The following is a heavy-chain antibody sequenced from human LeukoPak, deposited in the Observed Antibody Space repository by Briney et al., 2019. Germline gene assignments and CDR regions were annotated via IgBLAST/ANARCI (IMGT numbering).Heavy chain of an antibody. J-gene: IGHJ6*02. CDR2: IGYSGST. Sequence: SETLSLTCTVSGGSINSGDYFWSWIRQYPGKDLEWIGYIGYSGSTHYSPSLTSRVTISVDTSKNQFSLKLSSVTAADTAVYYCATMRPNYYYGMDVWGQGTTVTVSS. CDR1: GGSINSGDYF. CDR3: ATMRPNYYYGMDV. V-gene: IGHV4-31*03.